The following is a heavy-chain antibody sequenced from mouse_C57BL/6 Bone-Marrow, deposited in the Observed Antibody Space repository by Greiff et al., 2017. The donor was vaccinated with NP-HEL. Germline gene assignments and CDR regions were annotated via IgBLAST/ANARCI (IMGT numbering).Heavy chain of an antibody. CDR2: ISSGGSYT. Sequence: EVHLVESGGDLVKPGGSLKLSCAASGFTFSSYGMSWVRQTPDKRLEWVATISSGGSYTYYPDSAKGRFTISRDNAKNTLYLQLSSLKSEDTAMYYCARPYYYGSSYVEYFDVWGTGTTVTVSS. J-gene: IGHJ1*03. CDR1: GFTFSSYG. V-gene: IGHV5-6*01. D-gene: IGHD1-1*01. CDR3: ARPYYYGSSYVEYFDV.